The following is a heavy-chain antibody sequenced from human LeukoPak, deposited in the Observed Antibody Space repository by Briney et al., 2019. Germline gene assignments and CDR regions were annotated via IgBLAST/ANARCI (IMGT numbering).Heavy chain of an antibody. V-gene: IGHV4-39*07. D-gene: IGHD1-1*01. CDR1: GGSISSSSYY. Sequence: PSETLSLTCTVSGGSISSSSYYWGWIRQPPGKGLEWIGSIYYSGSTNYNPSLKSRVTISVDTSKNQFSLKLSSVTAADTAVYYCARSLGRLQVKGLYYFDYWGQGTLVTVSS. CDR3: ARSLGRLQVKGLYYFDY. CDR2: IYYSGST. J-gene: IGHJ4*02.